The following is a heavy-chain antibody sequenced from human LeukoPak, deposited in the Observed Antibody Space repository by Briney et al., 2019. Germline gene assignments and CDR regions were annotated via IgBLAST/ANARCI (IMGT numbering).Heavy chain of an antibody. V-gene: IGHV4-59*01. CDR2: IYYSGST. CDR1: GGSISSYY. J-gene: IGHJ3*02. CDR3: AGDPSADAFDI. Sequence: SETLSLTCTVSGGSISSYYWSWIRQPPGKGLEWIGYIYYSGSTNYNPSLKSRVTISVDTSKNQFSLKLSSVTAADTAVYYCAGDPSADAFDIWGQGTMVTVSS.